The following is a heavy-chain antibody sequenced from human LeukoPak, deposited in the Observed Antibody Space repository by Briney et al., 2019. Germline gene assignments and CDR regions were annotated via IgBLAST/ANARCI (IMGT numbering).Heavy chain of an antibody. CDR2: IKSKNSGGTT. J-gene: IGHJ4*02. CDR1: GYSFTNAR. D-gene: IGHD2-21*02. Sequence: GGSLRLSCAVSGYSFTNARMSWVRQGPGKGLEWVGRIKSKNSGGTTAYAAPVKGRFAISRDDSKSTLYLQMDSLNSEDTAIYCCTTGHSGDWGFWDQGTLVTVSA. CDR3: TTGHSGDWGF. V-gene: IGHV3-15*01.